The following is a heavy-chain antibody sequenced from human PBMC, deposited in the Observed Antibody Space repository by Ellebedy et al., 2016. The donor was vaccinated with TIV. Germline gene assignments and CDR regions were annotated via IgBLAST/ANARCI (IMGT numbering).Heavy chain of an antibody. CDR2: ISYDGNNE. J-gene: IGHJ4*02. CDR1: GFTFSSYD. D-gene: IGHD6-13*01. V-gene: IGHV3-30*03. CDR3: AREGSPLAAAGLD. Sequence: GESLKISCAASGFTFSSYDMHWVRQAPGKGLEWVAVISYDGNNEYYVDSVKGRFTISRDNSKNTLYLQMNSLSAEDSAVYYCAREGSPLAAAGLDWGLGTLVTVSS.